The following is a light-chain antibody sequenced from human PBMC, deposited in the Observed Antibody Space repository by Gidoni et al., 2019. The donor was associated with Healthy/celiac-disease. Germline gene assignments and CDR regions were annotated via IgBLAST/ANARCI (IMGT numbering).Light chain of an antibody. CDR2: KAS. Sequence: DIQMTQSPSTLSASVGDRVTITCRASQSISSWLAWYQQKPGKAPKLLIYKASSLESGGPSRFSGSGSGTEFTLTISSLQPDDFASYYCQHYNSYSTFGQGTKVEIK. V-gene: IGKV1-5*03. J-gene: IGKJ1*01. CDR1: QSISSW. CDR3: QHYNSYST.